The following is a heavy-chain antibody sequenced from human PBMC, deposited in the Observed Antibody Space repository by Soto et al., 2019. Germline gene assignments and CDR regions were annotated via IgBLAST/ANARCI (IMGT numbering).Heavy chain of an antibody. J-gene: IGHJ6*02. CDR2: ISGYIGNT. CDR1: GYTLVMSA. V-gene: IGHV1-18*01. CDR3: AREGPRPYYYYGMDV. Sequence: QVQLVQSGAEVKKPGASVKVSCKSSGYTLVMSAITGLRKAPGQGLEGMGWISGYIGNTNYEQKFQDRVTMTTDTSTNTAYMELRSLRSDDTAVYYCAREGPRPYYYYGMDVWGQGTTVTVSS.